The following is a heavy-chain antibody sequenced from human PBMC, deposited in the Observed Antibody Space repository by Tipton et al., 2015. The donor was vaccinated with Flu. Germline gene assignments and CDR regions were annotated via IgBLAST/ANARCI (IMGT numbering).Heavy chain of an antibody. CDR2: IYSSGST. CDR1: GGSISSSSYF. V-gene: IGHV4-39*07. J-gene: IGHJ4*02. D-gene: IGHD2-2*01. CDR3: ARGRGYCSATTCLLPFDF. Sequence: LRLSCTVSGGSISSSSYFWGWIRQPPGKGLEWIGSIYSSGSTSYNPSLKSRVTMSVDTSNNQFSLRLSSVTAEDTAVYYCARGRGYCSATTCLLPFDFWGQGTLVTVSS.